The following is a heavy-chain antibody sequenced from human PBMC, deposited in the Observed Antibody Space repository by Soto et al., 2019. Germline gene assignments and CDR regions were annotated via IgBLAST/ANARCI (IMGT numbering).Heavy chain of an antibody. V-gene: IGHV3-23*01. Sequence: EVQLLESGGGLVQPGGSLRLSCAASGFTFSSYAMSWVRQAPGKGLEWVSAISGSGGSTYYADSVKGRFTFSRDNSKNTLSLQMNSLRAEDTAVYYCARRTSSWSFDYWGQGTLVIVSS. CDR2: ISGSGGST. CDR1: GFTFSSYA. D-gene: IGHD6-13*01. J-gene: IGHJ4*02. CDR3: ARRTSSWSFDY.